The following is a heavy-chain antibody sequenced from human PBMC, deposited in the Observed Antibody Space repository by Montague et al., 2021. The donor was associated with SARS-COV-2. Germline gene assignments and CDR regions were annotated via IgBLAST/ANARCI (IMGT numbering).Heavy chain of an antibody. CDR3: ARASWIMATVPDY. CDR2: ISPSGDYI. J-gene: IGHJ4*02. D-gene: IGHD2-2*03. CDR1: GFSFSSYH. Sequence: SLRLSWAASGFSFSSYHMNWVRQAPGKGLEWVSSISPSGDYIYSADSLKGRFIISRDNAKNSLYLQMSSLRAEDTAIYYCARASWIMATVPDYWGQGTLVTVSS. V-gene: IGHV3-21*01.